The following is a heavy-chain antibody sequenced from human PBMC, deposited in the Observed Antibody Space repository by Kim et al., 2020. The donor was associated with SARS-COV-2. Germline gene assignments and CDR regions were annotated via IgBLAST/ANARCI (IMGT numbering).Heavy chain of an antibody. CDR2: K. Sequence: KYYVDSVKGRFTISRDTAKKSLYLEMNSLRAEDTAVYYCARETHGDFFDYWGQGTLVTVSS. J-gene: IGHJ4*02. V-gene: IGHV3-7*03. CDR3: ARETHGDFFDY. D-gene: IGHD4-17*01.